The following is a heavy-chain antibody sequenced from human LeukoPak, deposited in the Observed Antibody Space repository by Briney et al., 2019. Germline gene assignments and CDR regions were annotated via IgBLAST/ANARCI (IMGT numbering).Heavy chain of an antibody. Sequence: GGSLRLSCAASGFTFDDYAMHWVRQAPGKGLEWVSGISWNSGSIGYADSVKGRFTISRDNAKNSLYLQMNSLRAEDTALYYCARIASSSWYGFDYWGQGALVTVSS. J-gene: IGHJ4*02. CDR1: GFTFDDYA. CDR3: ARIASSSWYGFDY. D-gene: IGHD6-13*01. CDR2: ISWNSGSI. V-gene: IGHV3-9*01.